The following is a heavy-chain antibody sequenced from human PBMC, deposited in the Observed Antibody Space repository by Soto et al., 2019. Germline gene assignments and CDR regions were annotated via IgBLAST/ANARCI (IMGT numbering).Heavy chain of an antibody. D-gene: IGHD3-10*01. V-gene: IGHV3-23*01. J-gene: IGHJ6*02. CDR3: AKDELRGEDHYGMDV. CDR1: GFTFSRYA. Sequence: GGSLRLSCAASGFTFSRYAMSWVRQAPGKGLEWVSAISGSGGSTYYADSVQGRFTISSDNSKNTLYLQMNSLRAEDTAVYYCAKDELRGEDHYGMDVWGQVTTVTVSS. CDR2: ISGSGGST.